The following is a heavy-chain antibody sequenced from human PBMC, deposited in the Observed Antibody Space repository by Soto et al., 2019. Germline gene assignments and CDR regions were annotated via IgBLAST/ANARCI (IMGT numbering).Heavy chain of an antibody. CDR2: IKEDGSQR. J-gene: IGHJ5*02. Sequence: EVQLVESGGALVQPGGSLRLSCAASGFIFSNYWMSWLRQAPGKGLEWVANIKEDGSQRKYVDSVKGRFTISRDNAKNPLFPQKNRLKGEGPAFYYVAGGPTGKNTLNWVDPLGQGTLVTVSS. CDR3: AGGPTGKNTLNWVDP. V-gene: IGHV3-7*01. CDR1: GFIFSNYW.